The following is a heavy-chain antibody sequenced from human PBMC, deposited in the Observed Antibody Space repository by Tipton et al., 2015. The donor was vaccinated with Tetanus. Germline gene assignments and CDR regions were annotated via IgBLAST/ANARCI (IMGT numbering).Heavy chain of an antibody. D-gene: IGHD5/OR15-5a*01. V-gene: IGHV4-39*02. CDR2: ISYSGRT. CDR3: ARLREIVSRSGWAFDY. CDR1: GGSMSGSGHY. J-gene: IGHJ4*02. Sequence: TLSLICIVSGGSMSGSGHYGAWVRQSPGKGLEWIGSISYSGRTYYSPSLKSRVTMSVDTSKKDFSVGLGSVTAADTAVYYCARLREIVSRSGWAFDYWGQGILVTVSS.